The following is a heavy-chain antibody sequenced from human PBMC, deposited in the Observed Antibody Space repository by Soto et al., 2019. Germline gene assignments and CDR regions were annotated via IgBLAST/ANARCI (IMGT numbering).Heavy chain of an antibody. CDR3: ARSRVRGGYYFDY. D-gene: IGHD3-16*01. J-gene: IGHJ4*02. CDR1: GFTFGAYV. V-gene: IGHV1-3*04. CDR2: INTGNGNT. Sequence: GGSLRLSCAASGFTFGAYVIHWVRQAPGQSLEWMGWINTGNGNTYYSQKMQARVTITRDTSASTAYMELSRLRSEDTAVYYCARSRVRGGYYFDYWGQGALVTVSS.